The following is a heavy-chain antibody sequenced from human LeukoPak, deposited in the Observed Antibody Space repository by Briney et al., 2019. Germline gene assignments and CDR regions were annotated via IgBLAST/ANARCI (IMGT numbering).Heavy chain of an antibody. CDR3: TTAHGFLDAFDI. CDR1: GFTFSNAW. CDR2: IKSKTDGGTT. Sequence: PGGSLRLSCAASGFTFSNAWMSWVRQAPGKGLEWVGRIKSKTDGGTTDYAAPVKGRFTISRDDSKNTLYLQMNSLKTEDTAVYYCTTAHGFLDAFDIWGQGTMVTVSS. V-gene: IGHV3-15*01. J-gene: IGHJ3*02. D-gene: IGHD4-17*01.